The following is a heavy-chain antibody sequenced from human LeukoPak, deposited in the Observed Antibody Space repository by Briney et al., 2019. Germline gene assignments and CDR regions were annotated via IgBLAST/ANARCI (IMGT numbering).Heavy chain of an antibody. D-gene: IGHD3-3*01. CDR1: GFTFSSYP. CDR3: ARGRYFFDY. Sequence: GGSLRLSCTASGFTFSSYPMYWVRQAPGKGLEWVSAITGSGDATYYAESMKGRLTLSRDNSRDTVYLQMNSLRAEDTAVYYCARGRYFFDYWGQGTLVTVSS. V-gene: IGHV3-23*01. J-gene: IGHJ4*02. CDR2: ITGSGDAT.